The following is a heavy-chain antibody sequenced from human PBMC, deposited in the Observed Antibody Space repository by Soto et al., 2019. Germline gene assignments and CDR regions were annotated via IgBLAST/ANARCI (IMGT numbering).Heavy chain of an antibody. CDR3: AADSSELLGGDAFDI. CDR1: GCTFTSSA. CDR2: IVVGSGNT. D-gene: IGHD1-26*01. Sequence: QMQLVQSGPEVKNPGTSVKVSCKASGCTFTSSAVQWVRQARGQRLEWIGWIVVGSGNTNYAQKFQERVTITRDMSTSTAYMELSSLRSEDTAVYYCAADSSELLGGDAFDIWGQGTMVTVSS. J-gene: IGHJ3*02. V-gene: IGHV1-58*01.